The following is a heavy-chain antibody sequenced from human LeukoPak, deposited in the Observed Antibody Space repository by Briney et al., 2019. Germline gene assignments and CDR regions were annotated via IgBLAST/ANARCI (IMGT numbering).Heavy chain of an antibody. J-gene: IGHJ1*01. D-gene: IGHD2-21*02. V-gene: IGHV3-30*18. Sequence: PGGSLRLSCAASGITFSSYGIHWDRQAPGKGLEWVAVISYDGNNKYYADSVKGRFTISRDNSKNTLYLQMNSLRAEDTAVYYCAKDLTCCGGDCYSVWGQGTVVTVSS. CDR2: ISYDGNNK. CDR3: AKDLTCCGGDCYSV. CDR1: GITFSSYG.